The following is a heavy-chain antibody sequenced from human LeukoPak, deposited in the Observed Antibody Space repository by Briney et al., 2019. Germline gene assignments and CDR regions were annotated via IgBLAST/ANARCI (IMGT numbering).Heavy chain of an antibody. J-gene: IGHJ4*02. CDR2: INQDGSEK. CDR3: ATSRPFDY. CDR1: GFTFSRFW. Sequence: PGGSLRLSCAASGFTFSRFWMNWVRQAPGKGLEWVANINQDGSEKSYVDSVKGRFTIFRDNARNSLYLQMNSLRAEDTAVYYCATSRPFDYWGQGTLVTVSS. V-gene: IGHV3-7*01.